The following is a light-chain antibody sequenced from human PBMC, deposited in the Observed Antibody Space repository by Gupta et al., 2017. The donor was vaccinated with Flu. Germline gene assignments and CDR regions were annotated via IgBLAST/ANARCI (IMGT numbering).Light chain of an antibody. CDR3: QSYDNSLSGSKV. Sequence: QFVLTQPPSVSGAPGPRVTISCTGSTSTIGAGYDVHWYQQVPGRAPKHLIFGNNNRPSGVADRFSGSKSGTSASLAIAGLQAEDEADYYCQSYDNSLSGSKVFGGGTKLTVL. CDR2: GNN. J-gene: IGLJ3*02. CDR1: TSTIGAGYD. V-gene: IGLV1-40*01.